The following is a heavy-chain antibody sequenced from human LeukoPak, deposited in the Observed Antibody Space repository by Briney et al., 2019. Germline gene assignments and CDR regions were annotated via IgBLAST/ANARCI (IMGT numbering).Heavy chain of an antibody. Sequence: SETLSLTCTVSGGSISSSSYYWGWIRQPPGKGLEWIGSIYYSGSTYYNPSLKSRVTISVDTSKNPFSLKLSSVTAADTAVYYCARDRVVPAAMNWFDPWGQGTLVTVSS. CDR2: IYYSGST. CDR1: GGSISSSSYY. D-gene: IGHD2-2*01. CDR3: ARDRVVPAAMNWFDP. V-gene: IGHV4-39*07. J-gene: IGHJ5*02.